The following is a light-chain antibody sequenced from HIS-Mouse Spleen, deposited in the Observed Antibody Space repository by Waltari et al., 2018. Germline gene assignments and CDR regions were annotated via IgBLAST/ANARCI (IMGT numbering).Light chain of an antibody. CDR1: SSDVGSYNL. CDR3: CSYAGSSTWV. CDR2: EGS. V-gene: IGLV2-23*01. Sequence: QSALTQPASVSGSPGQSITISCTGTSSDVGSYNLVSWYQQHPGKAPKLMLYEGSKRPSGVSNRLSGSKSGSTASLTIAGLQAEDEADYYCCSYAGSSTWVFGGGTKLTVL. J-gene: IGLJ3*02.